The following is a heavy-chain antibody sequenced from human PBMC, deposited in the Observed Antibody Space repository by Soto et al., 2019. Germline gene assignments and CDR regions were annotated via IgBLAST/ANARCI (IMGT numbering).Heavy chain of an antibody. Sequence: PGGSLRLSCAASGFTFSTYSMNWFRQAPGKGLQYVSAISPNGGTTYYADSVKGRFTISRDNSKNTVYLQMSSLRDEDTAVYYCVSVKGSFHYWGQGTLVTVSS. CDR3: VSVKGSFHY. CDR2: ISPNGGTT. J-gene: IGHJ4*02. V-gene: IGHV3-64D*08. CDR1: GFTFSTYS.